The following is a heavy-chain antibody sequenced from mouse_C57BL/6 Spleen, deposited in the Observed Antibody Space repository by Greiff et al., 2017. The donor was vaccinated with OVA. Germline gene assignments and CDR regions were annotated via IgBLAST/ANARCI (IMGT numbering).Heavy chain of an antibody. CDR2: INPGSGGT. V-gene: IGHV1-54*01. CDR1: GYAFTNYL. CDR3: ARSPYGYEGDY. D-gene: IGHD2-2*01. Sequence: QVQLQQSGAELVRPGTSVKVSCKASGYAFTNYLIEWVKQRPGQGLEWIGVINPGSGGTNYNEKFKGKATLTADKSSSTAYMQLSSLTSEDSAVYFCARSPYGYEGDYWGQGTTLTVSS. J-gene: IGHJ2*01.